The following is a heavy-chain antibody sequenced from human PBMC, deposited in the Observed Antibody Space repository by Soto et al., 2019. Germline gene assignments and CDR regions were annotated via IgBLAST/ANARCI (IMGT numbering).Heavy chain of an antibody. V-gene: IGHV3-48*01. CDR2: LSSSSSTI. Sequence: GGSLRLSCAASGFTFSSYCMKWVRQAPGKGLECVSYLSSSSSTICYADSVKGRFTISRDNAKNSLFLQMNSLRAEDTAVYYCARVLFPAANSRYDMDVWGQGTTVTVSS. CDR3: ARVLFPAANSRYDMDV. D-gene: IGHD2-2*01. CDR1: GFTFSSYC. J-gene: IGHJ6*02.